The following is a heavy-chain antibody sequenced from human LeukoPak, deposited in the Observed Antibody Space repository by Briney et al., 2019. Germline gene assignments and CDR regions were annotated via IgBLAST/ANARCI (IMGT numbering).Heavy chain of an antibody. V-gene: IGHV4-59*12. D-gene: IGHD2-21*02. J-gene: IGHJ6*02. CDR1: GGSFTSCY. CDR3: AMSEGSYCGGDCYPDLSYGMDV. Sequence: NASETLSLTCAVSGGSFTSCYWSWIRQPPGKGLEWIGYVHHSGSTSYNPSLKSRVTTSVDTSKNQFSLQLNSVTPEDTAVYYCAMSEGSYCGGDCYPDLSYGMDVWGQGTTVTVSS. CDR2: VHHSGST.